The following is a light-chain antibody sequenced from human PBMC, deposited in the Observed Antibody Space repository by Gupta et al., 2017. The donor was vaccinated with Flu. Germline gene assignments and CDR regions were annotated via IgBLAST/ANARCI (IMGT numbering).Light chain of an antibody. V-gene: IGKV3-15*01. J-gene: IGKJ4*01. Sequence: SPATLSVSPGERATLSCRASQNVRSDLAWYQQKPGQAPRLLIHDAYTRASGVPARFSGSGSGTEFTLTISSLQSEDSALYFCQQDADWPSFGGGTTVGI. CDR1: QNVRSD. CDR3: QQDADWPS. CDR2: DAY.